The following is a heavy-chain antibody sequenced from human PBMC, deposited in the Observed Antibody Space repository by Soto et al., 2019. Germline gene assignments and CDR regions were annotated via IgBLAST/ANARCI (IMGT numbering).Heavy chain of an antibody. CDR3: ARDPAGYYFDY. V-gene: IGHV3-33*01. Sequence: QVQLVESGGGVVQPGRSLRLSCAASGFTFSSYGMHWVRQAPGKGLEWVAVIWYDGSNKYYADSVKGRFTISRDNSKNTLYLQINSLRAEDTAVYYCARDPAGYYFDYWGQGTLVTVSS. CDR2: IWYDGSNK. J-gene: IGHJ4*01. CDR1: GFTFSSYG. D-gene: IGHD1-1*01.